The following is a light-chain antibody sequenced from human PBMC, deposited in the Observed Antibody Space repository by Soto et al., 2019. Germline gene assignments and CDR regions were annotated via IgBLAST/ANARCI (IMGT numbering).Light chain of an antibody. Sequence: VLTQSPATLSVTPGDRATLSCRASQYIGSAVAWYHQRSGQAPRLLIFDASIRVPTTPARFSGSVSGTEFTLTISSLESEDFAVYLCQQYAEPPRTFGKGIKVDI. CDR1: QYIGSA. CDR3: QQYAEPPRT. V-gene: IGKV3-15*01. CDR2: DAS. J-gene: IGKJ1*01.